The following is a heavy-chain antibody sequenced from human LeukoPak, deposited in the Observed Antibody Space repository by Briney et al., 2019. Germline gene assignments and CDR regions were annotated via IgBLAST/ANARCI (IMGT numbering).Heavy chain of an antibody. D-gene: IGHD2-8*02. V-gene: IGHV4-59*01. CDR1: GGSITSYY. Sequence: SETLSLTCTVSGGSITSYYWSWIRQPPGKGLEWIGYVYFSGSTNYNPSLKSRVTISVDTSKNQFSLKLSSVTAADTALYYCARATTAYCTGGVCPNFDYWGQGTLVTVSS. CDR2: VYFSGST. CDR3: ARATTAYCTGGVCPNFDY. J-gene: IGHJ4*02.